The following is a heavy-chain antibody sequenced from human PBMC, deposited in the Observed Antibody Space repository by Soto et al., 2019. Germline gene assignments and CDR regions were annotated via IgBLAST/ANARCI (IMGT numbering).Heavy chain of an antibody. D-gene: IGHD6-13*01. J-gene: IGHJ5*02. V-gene: IGHV1-18*01. CDR3: ARDPNLSSWRTIDL. CDR2: ISTFHGNT. CDR1: GSTFTNQG. Sequence: ASVKASSKASGSTFTNQGISWVRQAPGQGLEWVVCISTFHGNTDYAQKLQGRVTLTTDTSTSTAYMELGDLRSDDTAVYYCARDPNLSSWRTIDLWGQGTLVTVSS.